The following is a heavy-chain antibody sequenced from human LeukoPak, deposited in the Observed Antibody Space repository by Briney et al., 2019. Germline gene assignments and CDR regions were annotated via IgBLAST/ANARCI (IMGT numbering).Heavy chain of an antibody. Sequence: PSETLSLTCTVSGGSISSSSYYWGWIRQPPGKGLEWIGSIYYSGSTYYNPSLKSRVTISVDTSKNQFSLKLSSVTAADTAVYYCAREELAAAVPDAFDIWGQGTMVTVSS. V-gene: IGHV4-39*07. CDR2: IYYSGST. J-gene: IGHJ3*02. CDR3: AREELAAAVPDAFDI. CDR1: GGSISSSSYY. D-gene: IGHD6-13*01.